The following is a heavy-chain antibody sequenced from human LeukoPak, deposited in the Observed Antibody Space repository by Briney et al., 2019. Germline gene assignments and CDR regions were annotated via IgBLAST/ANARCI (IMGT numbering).Heavy chain of an antibody. V-gene: IGHV4-59*08. J-gene: IGHJ4*02. D-gene: IGHD3-10*01. CDR2: IYDSGST. CDR3: ARLEGGGDYFDY. CDR1: GGSSSGYY. Sequence: PSETLSLTCAVYGGSSSGYYWSWIRQPPGKGLEWIGYIYDSGSTNYNPSLKSRVTISVETSKNQFSLKLSSVTAADTAVYYCARLEGGGDYFDYWGQGTLVTVSS.